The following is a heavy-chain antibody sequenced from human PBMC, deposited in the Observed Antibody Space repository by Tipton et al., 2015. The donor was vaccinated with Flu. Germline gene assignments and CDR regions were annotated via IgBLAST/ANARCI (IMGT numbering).Heavy chain of an antibody. CDR1: GYTFTGHY. J-gene: IGHJ6*02. CDR2: INPDSGDT. Sequence: QVQLVQSGAEVKKPGASVKVSCRASGYTFTGHYMHWVRQAPGQGPEWMGWINPDSGDTKYALTFQGRVTLTRDTSISTAYMELNRLTSDDTAMYYCVRDQGLGDGLTYDYYGMDVWGQGTTVTVS. CDR3: VRDQGLGDGLTYDYYGMDV. D-gene: IGHD3-22*01. V-gene: IGHV1-2*02.